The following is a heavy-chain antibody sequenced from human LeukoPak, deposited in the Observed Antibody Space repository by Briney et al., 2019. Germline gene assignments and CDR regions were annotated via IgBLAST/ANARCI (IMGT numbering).Heavy chain of an antibody. Sequence: SETLSLTCTVSGGSISSDSYYWGWVRQPPGKGLEWIGTGYSRGTTYYNPSLKSRVTISVDTSKNLFSLRLRSVTAADTGVYYCARVNGDYAHLIDYWGQGTLVTVSS. J-gene: IGHJ4*02. CDR2: GYSRGTT. D-gene: IGHD4-17*01. V-gene: IGHV4-39*02. CDR1: GGSISSDSYY. CDR3: ARVNGDYAHLIDY.